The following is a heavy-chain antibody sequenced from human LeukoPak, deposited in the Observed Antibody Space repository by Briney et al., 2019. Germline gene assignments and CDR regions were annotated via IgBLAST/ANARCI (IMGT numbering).Heavy chain of an antibody. D-gene: IGHD5-12*01. Sequence: GESLKISCKGSGCSFTSYWIGWVRQMPGKGLEWMGIIYPGDSDTRYSPSFQGQVTISADKSISTAYLQWSSLKASDTAMYYCARHGGYDYRRTGLEFDPWGQGTLVTVSS. CDR3: ARHGGYDYRRTGLEFDP. CDR1: GCSFTSYW. J-gene: IGHJ5*02. V-gene: IGHV5-51*01. CDR2: IYPGDSDT.